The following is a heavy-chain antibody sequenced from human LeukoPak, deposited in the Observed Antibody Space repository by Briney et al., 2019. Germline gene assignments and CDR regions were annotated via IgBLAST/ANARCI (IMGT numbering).Heavy chain of an antibody. V-gene: IGHV3-23*01. D-gene: IGHD3-16*01. CDR2: ISSRGGTT. Sequence: GGSLRLSCAASGFSFSSYAMSWVRQGQGTGLEWVSGISSRGGTTDYADFVKGRFTMSRDNSKTTLYLQMHSLRAEDTAVYYCAKDLKGLYDYVRGSYAVDIWGQGTTVTVSS. CDR1: GFSFSSYA. J-gene: IGHJ3*02. CDR3: AKDLKGLYDYVRGSYAVDI.